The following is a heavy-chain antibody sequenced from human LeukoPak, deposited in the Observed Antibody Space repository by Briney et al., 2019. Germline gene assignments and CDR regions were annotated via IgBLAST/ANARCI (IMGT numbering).Heavy chain of an antibody. CDR3: ARDRTLKIYSSGWPNWFDP. J-gene: IGHJ5*02. Sequence: GGSLRLSCAASGFTFSSYSMNWVRQAPGKGLEWVSSISSSSSYIYYADSVKGRFTISRDNAKNSLYLQMNSLRAEDTAVYYCARDRTLKIYSSGWPNWFDPWGQGTLVTVSS. CDR1: GFTFSSYS. D-gene: IGHD6-19*01. CDR2: ISSSSSYI. V-gene: IGHV3-21*04.